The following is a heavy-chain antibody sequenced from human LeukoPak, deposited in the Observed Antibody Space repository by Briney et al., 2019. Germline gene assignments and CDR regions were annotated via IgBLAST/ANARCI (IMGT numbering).Heavy chain of an antibody. CDR1: GFTYSTYS. CDR2: ISSSSSTI. J-gene: IGHJ6*03. D-gene: IGHD3-22*01. V-gene: IGHV3-48*04. CDR3: ARGEPKDKTYYYDSSGYPYHMDV. Sequence: GGSLRLSCAASGFTYSTYSMNWVRQAPGKGLEWVAYISSSSSTIYYADSVKGRFTISRDNAKNSLYLQMNSLRAEDTAVYYCARGEPKDKTYYYDSSGYPYHMDVWGKGTTVTVSS.